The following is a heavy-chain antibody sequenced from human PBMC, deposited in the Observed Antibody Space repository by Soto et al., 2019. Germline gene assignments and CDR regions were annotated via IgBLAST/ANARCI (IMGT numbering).Heavy chain of an antibody. CDR2: IIPIFGTA. J-gene: IGHJ4*02. D-gene: IGHD3-22*01. CDR3: ARDLNYCDSSGYHY. V-gene: IGHV1-69*01. CDR1: GGTFSSYA. Sequence: QVQLVQSGAEVKKPGSSVKVSCKASGGTFSSYAISWVRQAPGQGLEWMGGIIPIFGTANYAQKVQGRVTITADESTSTAYMELSSLRPEDTAVYYCARDLNYCDSSGYHYWGQGTLVTVSS.